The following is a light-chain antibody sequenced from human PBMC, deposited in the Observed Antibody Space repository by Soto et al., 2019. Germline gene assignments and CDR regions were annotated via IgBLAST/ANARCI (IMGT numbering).Light chain of an antibody. CDR2: DTF. CDR1: QSVRSY. Sequence: EIVLTQSPATLSLSPGERATLSCRASQSVRSYLAWYQQKPGQAPRLLVYDTFNRATGIPARFSGSGSGTDFTLTISSLEPEDFAVYYCQQRSDWPLPFGQGTRLEIK. J-gene: IGKJ5*01. V-gene: IGKV3-11*01. CDR3: QQRSDWPLP.